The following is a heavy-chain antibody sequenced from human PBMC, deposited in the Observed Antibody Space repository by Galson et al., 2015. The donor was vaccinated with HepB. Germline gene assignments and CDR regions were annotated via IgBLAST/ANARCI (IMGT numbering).Heavy chain of an antibody. J-gene: IGHJ3*02. Sequence: SLRLSCAASGFTFSSYSMNWVRQAPGKGLEWVSYISSSSSTIYYADSVKGRFTISRDNAKNSLYLQMNSLRAEDTAVYYCARESGDYDIVNFSDAFDIWGQGTMVTVSS. V-gene: IGHV3-48*04. CDR2: ISSSSSTI. CDR1: GFTFSSYS. CDR3: ARESGDYDIVNFSDAFDI. D-gene: IGHD3-9*01.